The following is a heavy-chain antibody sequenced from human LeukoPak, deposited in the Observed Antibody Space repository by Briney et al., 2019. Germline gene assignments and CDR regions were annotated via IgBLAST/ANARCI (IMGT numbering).Heavy chain of an antibody. V-gene: IGHV3-23*01. D-gene: IGHD2-15*01. CDR3: AKDSGAYCSGGSCYRGYFHN. CDR2: ITGSGGTT. Sequence: GESLKISCAASGFTFNSYAMSWVRQAPGKGLEWVSAITGSGGTTYYADSVKGRFTMSRDNSKNTLYLLMNSLRAEDTAVYHCAKDSGAYCSGGSCYRGYFHNWGQGTLVTVSP. J-gene: IGHJ4*02. CDR1: GFTFNSYA.